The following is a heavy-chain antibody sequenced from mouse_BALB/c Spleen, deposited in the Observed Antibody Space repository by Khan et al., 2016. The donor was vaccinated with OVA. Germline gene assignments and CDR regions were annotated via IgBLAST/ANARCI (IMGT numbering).Heavy chain of an antibody. V-gene: IGHV1-4*01. J-gene: IGHJ4*01. D-gene: IGHD2-14*01. CDR3: ARRTTGYAMDY. CDR2: INPRSSYT. CDR1: GYTFTSNT. Sequence: QIQLVQSGAELARPGASVKMSCKASGYTFTSNTMHWVKQRPGQGLEWIGYINPRSSYTNYNQKLKDKATLTADKSSSTAYMQLSSLTFEDSAVYYCARRTTGYAMDYWGQGTSVTVSS.